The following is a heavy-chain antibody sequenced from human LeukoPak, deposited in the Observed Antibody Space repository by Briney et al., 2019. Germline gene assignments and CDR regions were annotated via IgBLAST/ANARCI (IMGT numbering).Heavy chain of an antibody. D-gene: IGHD2-2*01. CDR2: IIPIFGTA. Sequence: ASVKVSCKASGGTFSSYAISWVRQAPGQGLEWMGGIIPIFGTANYAQKFQGRVTITRNTSISTAYMELSSLRSEDTAVYYCARATRDCSSTSCYGIDYWGQGPLVTVSS. J-gene: IGHJ4*02. V-gene: IGHV1-69*05. CDR1: GGTFSSYA. CDR3: ARATRDCSSTSCYGIDY.